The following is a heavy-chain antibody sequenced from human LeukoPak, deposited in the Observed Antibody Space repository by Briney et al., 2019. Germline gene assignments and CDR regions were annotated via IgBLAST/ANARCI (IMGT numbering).Heavy chain of an antibody. D-gene: IGHD2-15*01. J-gene: IGHJ4*02. CDR2: INPNSGGT. Sequence: ASVKVSCKASGYTFTGYYMHWVRQAPGQGLEWMGWINPNSGGTNYAQKFQGRVTMTRDTSISTAYMELSRLRSDDTAVYYCARERCSGGSCYIDYWGQGTLVTVSS. CDR3: ARERCSGGSCYIDY. CDR1: GYTFTGYY. V-gene: IGHV1-2*02.